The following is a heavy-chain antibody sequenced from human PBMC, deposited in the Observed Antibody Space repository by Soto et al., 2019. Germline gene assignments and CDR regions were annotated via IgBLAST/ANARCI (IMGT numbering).Heavy chain of an antibody. J-gene: IGHJ6*02. V-gene: IGHV4-30-2*01. CDR3: ARAPPGPAPRWGV. CDR2: IYPTGKT. CDR1: GGSTSSGGYS. Sequence: SETLSLTCAVSGGSTSSGGYSWSWIRQTPGKGLEWIGYIYPTGKTYYNPSLENRVTISIDTSKNQFSLQLTSVTAADAAVYYCARAPPGPAPRWGVWGHGTTVTVSS. D-gene: IGHD3-16*01.